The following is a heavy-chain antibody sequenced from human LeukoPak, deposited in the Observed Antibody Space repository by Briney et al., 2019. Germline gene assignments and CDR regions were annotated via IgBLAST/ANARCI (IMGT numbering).Heavy chain of an antibody. CDR2: IIPIFGTA. V-gene: IGHV1-69*06. CDR1: GYSFINYG. CDR3: ASGVSSIAAPNYYYYMDV. Sequence: ASVKVSCKASGYSFINYGITWVRQAPGQGLEWMGGIIPIFGTANYAQKFQGRVTITADKSTSTAYMELSSLRSEDTAVYYCASGVSSIAAPNYYYYMDVWGKGTTVTVSS. D-gene: IGHD6-6*01. J-gene: IGHJ6*03.